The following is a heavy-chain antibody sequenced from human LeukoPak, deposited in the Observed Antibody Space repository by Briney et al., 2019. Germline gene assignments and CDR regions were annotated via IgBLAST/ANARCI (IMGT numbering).Heavy chain of an antibody. J-gene: IGHJ6*03. CDR2: ISYDGSNK. V-gene: IGHV3-30*04. D-gene: IGHD3-22*01. CDR3: VRDLPPTNYYDSSGYYYYYYYMDV. Sequence: GGSLRLSCAASGFTFSSYAMRWVRQAPGKGLEWVAVISYDGSNKYYADSVKGRFTISRDNSKNTLYLQMNSLRAEDTAVYYRVRDLPPTNYYDSSGYYYYYYYMDVWGKGTTVTVSS. CDR1: GFTFSSYA.